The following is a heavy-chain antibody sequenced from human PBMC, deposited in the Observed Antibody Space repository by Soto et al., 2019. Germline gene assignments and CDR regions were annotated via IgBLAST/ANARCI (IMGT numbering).Heavy chain of an antibody. CDR3: ARDGI. CDR1: GITFSSNW. CDR2: IKDDGSEK. V-gene: IGHV3-7*01. J-gene: IGHJ3*02. Sequence: SLRLSCVASGITFSSNWMSWVRQAPGKGLEWVANIKDDGSEKHYVDSVKGRFTISRDNAKNSLYLQMNSLRAEDTAVYHCARDGIWGQGTMVTVSS.